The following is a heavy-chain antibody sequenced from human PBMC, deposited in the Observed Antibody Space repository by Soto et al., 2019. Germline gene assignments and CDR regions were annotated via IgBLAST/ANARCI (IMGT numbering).Heavy chain of an antibody. CDR3: AKMFGSNWLLDY. D-gene: IGHD6-13*01. CDR2: MSGRGGSV. Sequence: EVQLLESGGGLVQPGGSLRLSCAGSGFTFSDYAISWVRQAPGKGLEWVSAMSGRGGSVYYADSVKGRFTISRDNSKNAVYLQMSSLRGENTAIYYCAKMFGSNWLLDYWGRGTLVTVSS. J-gene: IGHJ4*02. V-gene: IGHV3-23*01. CDR1: GFTFSDYA.